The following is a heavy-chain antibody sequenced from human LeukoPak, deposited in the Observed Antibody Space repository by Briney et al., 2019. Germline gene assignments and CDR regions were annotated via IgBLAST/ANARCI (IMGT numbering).Heavy chain of an antibody. CDR1: GFTFSSYA. CDR3: AKASGNSGRDYTPFDY. CDR2: ISGSGGST. J-gene: IGHJ4*02. V-gene: IGHV3-23*01. D-gene: IGHD3-3*01. Sequence: GGSLRLSCAASGFTFSSYAMSWVRQAPGKGLEWVSGISGSGGSTYYAESVKGRFTISRDNSKNTLYLQMNSLRAEDTAVYYCAKASGNSGRDYTPFDYWGQGTLVTVSS.